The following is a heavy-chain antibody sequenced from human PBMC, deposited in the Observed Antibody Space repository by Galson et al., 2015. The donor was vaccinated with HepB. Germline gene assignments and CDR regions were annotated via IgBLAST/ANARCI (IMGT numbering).Heavy chain of an antibody. V-gene: IGHV4-4*02. J-gene: IGHJ5*02. CDR2: IYHTGSI. D-gene: IGHD5-18*01. CDR1: GGSISSSYW. Sequence: SETLSLTCAVSGGSISSSYWWTWVRQAPGKGLEWIGEIYHTGSIQYNPSLKRRVTISVDKSKNHFSLKLSSVTAADTAVYYCARVGREQLWFGFDPWGQGTLVTVSS. CDR3: ARVGREQLWFGFDP.